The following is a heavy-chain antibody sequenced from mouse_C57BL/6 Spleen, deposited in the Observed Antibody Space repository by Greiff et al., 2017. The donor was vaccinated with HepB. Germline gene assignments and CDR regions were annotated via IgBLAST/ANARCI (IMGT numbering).Heavy chain of an antibody. J-gene: IGHJ4*01. Sequence: VQLQQPGAELVKPGASVKLSCKASGYTFTSYWMHWVKQRPGRGLEWIGRIDPNSGGTKYNEKFKSKATLTVDKPSSTAYMQLSSLTSEDSAVYYCARGAYYYGSSYYAMDYWGQGTSVTVSS. CDR1: GYTFTSYW. V-gene: IGHV1-72*01. CDR3: ARGAYYYGSSYYAMDY. D-gene: IGHD1-1*01. CDR2: IDPNSGGT.